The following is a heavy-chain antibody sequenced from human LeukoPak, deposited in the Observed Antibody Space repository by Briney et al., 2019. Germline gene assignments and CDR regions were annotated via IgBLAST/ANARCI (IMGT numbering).Heavy chain of an antibody. CDR1: GYTFTSYG. CDR3: ARVRKSFTMFGVVTYFDY. D-gene: IGHD3-3*01. CDR2: INPNSGGT. V-gene: IGHV1-2*02. J-gene: IGHJ4*02. Sequence: ASVKVSCKASGYTFTSYGISWVRQAPGQGLEWMGWINPNSGGTNYAQKFQGRVTMTRDTSISTAYMELSRLRSDDTAVYYCARVRKSFTMFGVVTYFDYWGQGTLVTVSS.